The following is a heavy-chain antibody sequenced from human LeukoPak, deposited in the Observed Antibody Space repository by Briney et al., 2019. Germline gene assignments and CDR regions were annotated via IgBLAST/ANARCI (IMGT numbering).Heavy chain of an antibody. J-gene: IGHJ4*02. D-gene: IGHD4-11*01. CDR3: ARDRGYSNFDY. V-gene: IGHV3-7*01. CDR2: MNEDGSEK. Sequence: GGSLRLSCAASGFGFSNYWMSWVRQAPGKGLEWVANMNEDGSEKDYVDSVKGRFTISRDNAQDSPYLQMNSLRAEDTAVYYCARDRGYSNFDYWGRGTLLTVSS. CDR1: GFGFSNYW.